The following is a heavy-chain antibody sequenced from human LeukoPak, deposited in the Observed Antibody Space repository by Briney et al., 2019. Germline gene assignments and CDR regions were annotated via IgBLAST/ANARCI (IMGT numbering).Heavy chain of an antibody. CDR2: ISSSSSYI. Sequence: GGSLRLSCAASGFTVSSNYMNWVRQAPGKGLEWVSSISSSSSYIYYADSVKGRFTISRDNAKNSLYLQMNSLRAEDTAVYYCARDKGSGSYNWFDPWGQGTLVTVSS. V-gene: IGHV3-21*01. CDR3: ARDKGSGSYNWFDP. D-gene: IGHD3-10*01. J-gene: IGHJ5*02. CDR1: GFTVSSNY.